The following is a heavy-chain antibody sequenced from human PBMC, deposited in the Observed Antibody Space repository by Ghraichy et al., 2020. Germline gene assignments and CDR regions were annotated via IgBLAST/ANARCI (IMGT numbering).Heavy chain of an antibody. D-gene: IGHD2-2*01. V-gene: IGHV4-30-4*01. J-gene: IGHJ6*02. CDR1: GGSISSGDYY. CDR3: ASTLGYCSSTSCPGYYYYGMDV. CDR2: IYYSGST. Sequence: SETLSLTCTVSGGSISSGDYYWSWIRQPPGKGLEWIGYIYYSGSTYYNPSLKSRVTISVDTSKNQFSLKLSSVTAADTAVYYCASTLGYCSSTSCPGYYYYGMDVWGQGTTVTVSS.